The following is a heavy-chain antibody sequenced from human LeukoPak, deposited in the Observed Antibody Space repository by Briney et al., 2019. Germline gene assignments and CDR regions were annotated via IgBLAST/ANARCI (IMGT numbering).Heavy chain of an antibody. J-gene: IGHJ4*02. CDR2: IYYSGSI. V-gene: IGHV4-30-4*01. CDR3: ARDRTSSSYST. Sequence: PSETLSLTCTVSGGSISSGDYYWSWIRQPPGKGPECIGYIYYSGSIYYNPSLKSRVTISIDTSKNQFSLKLSSVTAADTAVYYCARDRTSSSYSTWGQGTLVTVSS. CDR1: GGSISSGDYY. D-gene: IGHD6-13*01.